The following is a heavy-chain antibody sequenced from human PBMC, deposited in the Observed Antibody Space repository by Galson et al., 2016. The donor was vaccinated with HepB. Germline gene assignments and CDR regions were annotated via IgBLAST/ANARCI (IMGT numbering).Heavy chain of an antibody. Sequence: SLRLSCAGSGFTFSSNWMSWVRRAPGKGLEWVANIKEDGSEKYYVDSVKGRSTISRDNAKNSLFLQMNSLRAEDTAVYYCARDSGYCTNIDGKGDAFDIWGQGTMVTVSS. J-gene: IGHJ3*02. CDR2: IKEDGSEK. CDR3: ARDSGYCTNIDGKGDAFDI. CDR1: GFTFSSNW. V-gene: IGHV3-7*01. D-gene: IGHD2-8*01.